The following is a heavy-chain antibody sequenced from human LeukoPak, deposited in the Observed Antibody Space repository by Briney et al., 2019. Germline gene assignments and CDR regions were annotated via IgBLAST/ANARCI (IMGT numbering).Heavy chain of an antibody. J-gene: IGHJ3*02. CDR1: GFTFSRFW. Sequence: GGSLRLSCAACGFTFSRFWMHWVRQVPGKGLVWVSRITTDVTNTIYADSVRGRFTISRDNAKNTLYLQMNSLTAEDMAVYYCARDDITLHAFDIWGRGTMVTVSS. CDR3: ARDDITLHAFDI. CDR2: ITTDVTNT. V-gene: IGHV3-74*01. D-gene: IGHD3-9*01.